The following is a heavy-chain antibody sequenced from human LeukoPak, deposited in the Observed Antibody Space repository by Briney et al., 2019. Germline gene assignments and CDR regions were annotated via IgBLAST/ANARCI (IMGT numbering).Heavy chain of an antibody. D-gene: IGHD4-17*01. V-gene: IGHV4-34*01. CDR2: INHSGST. Sequence: SETLSLTCAVYGGSFSGYYWSWIRQPPGKGLEWIGEINHSGSTNYNPSLKSRVTISVDTSKNQFSLKLSSVTAADTAVYYCARDHDYGDQPFQHWGQGTLVTVSS. CDR3: ARDHDYGDQPFQH. CDR1: GGSFSGYY. J-gene: IGHJ1*01.